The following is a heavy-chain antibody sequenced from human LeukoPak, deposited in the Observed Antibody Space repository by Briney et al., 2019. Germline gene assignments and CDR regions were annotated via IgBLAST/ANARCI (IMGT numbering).Heavy chain of an antibody. Sequence: GASVKVSCKASGYTFINYYIHWMRQAPGQGLEWMGLINPRDDSASYAQKFQGRVTMTRDTSTNTVYMGLSSLSSKDTAVYFCAREEQWHREAFDIWGRGTMVTVSS. D-gene: IGHD6-19*01. CDR3: AREEQWHREAFDI. CDR2: INPRDDSA. V-gene: IGHV1-46*01. CDR1: GYTFINYY. J-gene: IGHJ3*02.